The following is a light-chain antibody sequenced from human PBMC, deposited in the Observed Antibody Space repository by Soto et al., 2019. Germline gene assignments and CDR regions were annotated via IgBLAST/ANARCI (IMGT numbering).Light chain of an antibody. J-gene: IGKJ4*01. V-gene: IGKV3-20*01. CDR1: QSVSSRY. Sequence: EIVLTQSPGTLSLSPGERATLSCRASQSVSSRYLARYQQKPGLAPRLLIYGASSRATGIPDRFSGSGSGTDFTLTISRLEPEDFAVYYCQQYSWPPLIFGGGTKVEIK. CDR2: GAS. CDR3: QQYSWPPLI.